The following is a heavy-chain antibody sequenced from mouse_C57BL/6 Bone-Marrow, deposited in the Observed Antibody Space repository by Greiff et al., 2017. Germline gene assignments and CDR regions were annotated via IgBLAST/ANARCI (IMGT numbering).Heavy chain of an antibody. J-gene: IGHJ1*03. CDR3: ARDLRWWYFDV. D-gene: IGHD2-3*01. Sequence: EVQVVESGPGMVKPSQSLSLTCTVTGYSITSCYDRHWIRPFPGNKLEWMGYISYSGSTNYNPSLKSRISITHDTSKNHFFLKLNSVTTEDTATYYCARDLRWWYFDVWGTGTTVTVSS. CDR1: GYSITSCYD. CDR2: ISYSGST. V-gene: IGHV3-1*01.